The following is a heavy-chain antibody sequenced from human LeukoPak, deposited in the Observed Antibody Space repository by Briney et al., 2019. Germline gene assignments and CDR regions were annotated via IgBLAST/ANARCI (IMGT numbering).Heavy chain of an antibody. CDR1: GGSFSGYY. CDR2: INHSGST. V-gene: IGHV4-34*01. D-gene: IGHD3-22*01. J-gene: IGHJ3*02. CDR3: ARVLTDAYYYDSSGFGNAFDI. Sequence: PSETLSLTCAVYGGSFSGYYWSWIRQPPGKGLEWIGEINHSGSTNYNPSLKSRVTISVDTSKNQFSLKLSSVTAADTAVYYCARVLTDAYYYDSSGFGNAFDIWGQGTMVTVSS.